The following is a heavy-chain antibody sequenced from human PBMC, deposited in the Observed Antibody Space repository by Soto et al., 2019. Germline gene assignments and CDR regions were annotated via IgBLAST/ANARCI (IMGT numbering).Heavy chain of an antibody. CDR2: ISGSGGST. CDR1: GFTFSSYA. J-gene: IGHJ4*02. V-gene: IGHV3-23*01. D-gene: IGHD6-13*01. CDR3: AKALSSSWFFYFDY. Sequence: PGGSLRLSWAASGFTFSSYAMSWVRQAPGKGLEWVSAISGSGGSTYYADSVKGRFTISRDNSKNTLYLQMNSLRADDTAVYYCAKALSSSWFFYFDYWGQGTLVTVSS.